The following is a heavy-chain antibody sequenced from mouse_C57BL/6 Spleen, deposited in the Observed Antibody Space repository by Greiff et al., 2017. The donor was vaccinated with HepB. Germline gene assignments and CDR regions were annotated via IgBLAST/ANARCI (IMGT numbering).Heavy chain of an antibody. Sequence: VQLQQSGAELVKPGASVKISCKASGYAFSSYWMNWVKQRPGKGLEWIGQIYPGDGDTNYNGKFKGKATLTADKSSSTAYMQLSSLTSEDSAVYFCASPQFITTVDWYFDVWGTGTTVTVSS. CDR2: IYPGDGDT. J-gene: IGHJ1*03. D-gene: IGHD1-1*01. CDR1: GYAFSSYW. V-gene: IGHV1-80*01. CDR3: ASPQFITTVDWYFDV.